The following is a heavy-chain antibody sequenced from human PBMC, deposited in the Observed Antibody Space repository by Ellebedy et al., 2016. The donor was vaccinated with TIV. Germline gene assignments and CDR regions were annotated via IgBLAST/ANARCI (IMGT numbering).Heavy chain of an antibody. J-gene: IGHJ4*02. Sequence: PSETLSLTCTVSLGSISSHYWTWIQQPPGEGLEWIGNIYYTGSTSYSPSLTGRVTISIDTPKNQFSLKVTSVTAADTAVYYCAREFRYDFWRGPLDHWGQGTTVTVSS. D-gene: IGHD3-3*01. CDR1: LGSISSHY. CDR2: IYYTGST. CDR3: AREFRYDFWRGPLDH. V-gene: IGHV4-59*11.